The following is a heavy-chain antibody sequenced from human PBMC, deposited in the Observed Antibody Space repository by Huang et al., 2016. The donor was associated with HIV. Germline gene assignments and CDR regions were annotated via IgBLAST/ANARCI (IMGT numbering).Heavy chain of an antibody. Sequence: QQQLQQWGAGLLKPSETLSLTCAVYGGSFTNYSWGWIRQPPGKGLEWIGEFNNGGRTRYSPSLKIRVTISLDTSKNQVSLKLTSVSAADTAVYYCVRGPRYVSADWYARLRNYWFFDLWGRGSLVSVSS. CDR3: VRGPRYVSADWYARLRNYWFFDL. J-gene: IGHJ2*01. CDR2: FNNGGRT. CDR1: GGSFTNYS. D-gene: IGHD3-9*01. V-gene: IGHV4-34*01.